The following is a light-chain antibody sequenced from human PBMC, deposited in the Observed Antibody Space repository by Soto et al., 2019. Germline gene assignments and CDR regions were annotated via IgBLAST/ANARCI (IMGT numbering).Light chain of an antibody. J-gene: IGLJ3*02. Sequence: QTVVTQEPSFSVSPGRTVTLTCGLSSGSVSVSHYPSGYQQTPGQAPRTLIYSTNTRASGVPDRFSGSILGNKAALTITGAQAEDECDYYCLLYMDSGIWVFGGGTKVTVL. CDR2: STN. CDR3: LLYMDSGIWV. CDR1: SGSVSVSHY. V-gene: IGLV8-61*01.